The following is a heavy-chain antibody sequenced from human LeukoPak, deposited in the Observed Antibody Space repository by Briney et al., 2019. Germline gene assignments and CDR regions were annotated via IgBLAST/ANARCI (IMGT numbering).Heavy chain of an antibody. V-gene: IGHV3-53*01. J-gene: IGHJ4*02. D-gene: IGHD3-9*01. CDR1: GFTVSSNY. CDR3: ARDHYDILTGYTPLGY. Sequence: GGSLRLSCAASGFTVSSNYMSWVRQAPGKGLEWVSVIYSGGSTYYADSGKGRFTISRDNSKNTLYLQMNSLRAEDTAVYYCARDHYDILTGYTPLGYWGQGTLVTVSS. CDR2: IYSGGST.